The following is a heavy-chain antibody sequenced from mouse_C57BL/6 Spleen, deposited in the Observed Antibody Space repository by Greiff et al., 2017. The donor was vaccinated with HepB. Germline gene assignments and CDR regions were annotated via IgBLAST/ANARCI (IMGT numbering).Heavy chain of an antibody. Sequence: VQLQQPGAELVRPGSSVKLSCKASGYTFTSYWMHWVKQRPIQGLEWIGNIDPSDSETHYNQKFKDKATLTVDKSSSTAYMQLSSLTSEDSAVYYCARWDTTVVEDAMDYWGQGTSVTVSS. J-gene: IGHJ4*01. V-gene: IGHV1-52*01. CDR2: IDPSDSET. CDR3: ARWDTTVVEDAMDY. CDR1: GYTFTSYW. D-gene: IGHD1-1*01.